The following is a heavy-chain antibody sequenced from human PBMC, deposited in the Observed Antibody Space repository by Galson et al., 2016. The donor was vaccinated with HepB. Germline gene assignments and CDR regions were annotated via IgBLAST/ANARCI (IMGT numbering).Heavy chain of an antibody. CDR1: GESIKSFY. Sequence: SETLSLTCNVSGESIKSFYWTWLRQSPGKGLEWIGYMYYTGTNNYSPSLKSRVTISVDKSKNQFSLKMTSVTAADTAVYYCAKVLAGIGNYPIWGQGILVTVSS. J-gene: IGHJ4*02. CDR3: AKVLAGIGNYPI. V-gene: IGHV4-59*01. D-gene: IGHD1-7*01. CDR2: MYYTGTN.